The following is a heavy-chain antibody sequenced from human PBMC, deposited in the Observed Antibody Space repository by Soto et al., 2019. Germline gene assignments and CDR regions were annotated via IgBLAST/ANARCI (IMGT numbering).Heavy chain of an antibody. CDR3: AKGVRTLIVVVISDAVDI. J-gene: IGHJ3*02. D-gene: IGHD3-22*01. V-gene: IGHV3-23*01. CDR2: ISGSGGST. Sequence: EMQLLESGGGLVQPGGSLRLSCEASGFTFRGYAMSWVRQAPGKGLEWVSTISGSGGSTFYADSVEGRFTISRDNSRDTLYHQMNSLRAEDTAVYYCAKGVRTLIVVVISDAVDIWGQGTMVTVSS. CDR1: GFTFRGYA.